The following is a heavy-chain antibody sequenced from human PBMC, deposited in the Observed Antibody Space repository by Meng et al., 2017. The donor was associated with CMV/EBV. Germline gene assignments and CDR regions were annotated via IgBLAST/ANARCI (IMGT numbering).Heavy chain of an antibody. Sequence: GSLRLSCTVSGGSISSYYWSWIRQPPGKGLEWIGEINHSGSTNYNPSLKSRVTISVDTSKNQFSLKLSSVTAADTAVYYCAREGIAAAVDYWGQGTLVTVSS. D-gene: IGHD6-13*01. CDR3: AREGIAAAVDY. V-gene: IGHV4-34*01. CDR2: INHSGST. J-gene: IGHJ4*02. CDR1: GGSISSYY.